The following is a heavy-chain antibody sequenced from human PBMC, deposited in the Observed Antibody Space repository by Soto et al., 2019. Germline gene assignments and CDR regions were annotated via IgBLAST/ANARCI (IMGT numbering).Heavy chain of an antibody. D-gene: IGHD3-3*01. CDR2: ISSSSSTI. CDR3: ARDEAVTIFGVVSPKKGSLGAERPSYYYYYMDV. CDR1: GFTFSSYS. Sequence: GGSLRLSCAASGFTFSSYSMNWVRQAPGKGLEWVSYISSSSSTIYYADSVKGRFTISRDNARNSLYLQMNSLRAEDTAVYYCARDEAVTIFGVVSPKKGSLGAERPSYYYYYMDVWGKGTTVTVSS. J-gene: IGHJ6*03. V-gene: IGHV3-48*01.